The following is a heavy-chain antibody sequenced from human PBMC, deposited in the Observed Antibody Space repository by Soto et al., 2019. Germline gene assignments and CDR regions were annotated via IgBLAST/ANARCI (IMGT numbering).Heavy chain of an antibody. V-gene: IGHV1-69*01. CDR3: ARDGVATGERYYFDY. J-gene: IGHJ4*02. CDR1: GVTFSSYA. Sequence: QVQLVQSGAEVKKPGSSVKVSCKASGVTFSSYAISWVRQGPGQGLEWMGGIIPIFGTANYAQKFQGRVTITAYESTSTASMELSSLRYEDTAVYYCARDGVATGERYYFDYWGQGNLVTVSS. CDR2: IIPIFGTA. D-gene: IGHD5-12*01.